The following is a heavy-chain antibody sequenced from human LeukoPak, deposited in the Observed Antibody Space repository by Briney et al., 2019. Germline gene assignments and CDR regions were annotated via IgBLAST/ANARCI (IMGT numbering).Heavy chain of an antibody. D-gene: IGHD1-20*01. CDR1: GYTFTGYY. J-gene: IGHJ4*02. CDR2: INPNSGDT. V-gene: IGHV1-2*02. CDR3: ARDGKSNWNAYDY. Sequence: GASVKVSCKASGYTFTGYYIHWVRRAPGLGLEWMGWINPNSGDTNYAQKFQGRVTMTRDTSINTAYMELSWLRSDDTAVYYCARDGKSNWNAYDYWGQGTLVTVSS.